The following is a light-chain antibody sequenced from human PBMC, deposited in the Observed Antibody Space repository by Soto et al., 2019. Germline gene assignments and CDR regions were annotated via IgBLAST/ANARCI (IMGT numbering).Light chain of an antibody. J-gene: IGLJ1*01. CDR3: EAWDETLDGLYV. V-gene: IGLV2-8*01. Sequence: QSALTQPPSASGSPGQSVTISCTGTKNDIGVYDFVSWYQHHPGKAPRLIIYEVVQRPSGVPDRFSGSKSGNTASLAISGLTSEDEADYYCEAWDETLDGLYVFGTGTKLTVL. CDR2: EVV. CDR1: KNDIGVYDF.